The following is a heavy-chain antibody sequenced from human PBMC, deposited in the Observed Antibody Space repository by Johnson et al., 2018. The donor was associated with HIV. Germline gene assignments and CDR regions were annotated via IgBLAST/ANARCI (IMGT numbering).Heavy chain of an antibody. CDR2: ISWNSGSI. CDR3: AKALLMGGEKTDAFDI. Sequence: EVQLVESGGGLVQPGRSLRLSCAASGFPFDDYAMHWVRQAPGKGLEWVSGISWNSGSIGYADSVKGRFTISRDNAKNSLYLQMNSLRAEDTALYYCAKALLMGGEKTDAFDIWGQGTMVTVSS. V-gene: IGHV3-9*01. CDR1: GFPFDDYA. J-gene: IGHJ3*02. D-gene: IGHD3-16*01.